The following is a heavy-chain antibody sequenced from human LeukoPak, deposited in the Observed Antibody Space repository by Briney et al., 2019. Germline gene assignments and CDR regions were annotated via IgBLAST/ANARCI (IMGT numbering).Heavy chain of an antibody. Sequence: PSETLSLTCTVSGGSISSYYWSWIRQPAGKGLEWIGRIYTSGSTNYNPSLKSRVTMSVDTSKNQFSLKLSSVTAADTAVYYCAREYDFWSGYYPKYNWFDPWGQGTLVTVSS. V-gene: IGHV4-4*07. D-gene: IGHD3-3*01. CDR1: GGSISSYY. CDR3: AREYDFWSGYYPKYNWFDP. J-gene: IGHJ5*02. CDR2: IYTSGST.